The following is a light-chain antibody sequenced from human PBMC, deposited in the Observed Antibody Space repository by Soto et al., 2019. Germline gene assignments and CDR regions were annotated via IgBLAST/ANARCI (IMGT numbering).Light chain of an antibody. Sequence: EIVLTQSPGTLSLSPGERATLSCRASQSVSSSYLAWYQQKPGQAPRLLIYDASSRATGIPDRFSGSGSGTDFTLIISSLEPEDFAVYFCQQYGSSPYTFGQGTKLEIK. V-gene: IGKV3-20*01. J-gene: IGKJ2*01. CDR3: QQYGSSPYT. CDR2: DAS. CDR1: QSVSSSY.